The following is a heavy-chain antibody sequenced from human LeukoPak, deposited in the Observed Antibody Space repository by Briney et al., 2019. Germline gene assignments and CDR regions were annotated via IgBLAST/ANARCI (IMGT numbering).Heavy chain of an antibody. CDR3: ANGGSYYFDY. J-gene: IGHJ4*02. CDR1: GFTFSSYA. CDR2: ISGSGGST. Sequence: PGGSLRLSCAASGFTFSSYAMSWLRQAPGKGLEWVSAISGSGGSTYYADSVKGRFTISRDNSKNTLYLQMNSLRAEDTAVYYCANGGSYYFDYWGQGTLVTVSS. D-gene: IGHD2-15*01. V-gene: IGHV3-23*01.